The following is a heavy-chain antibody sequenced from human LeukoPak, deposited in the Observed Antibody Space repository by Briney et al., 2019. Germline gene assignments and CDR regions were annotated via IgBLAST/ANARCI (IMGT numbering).Heavy chain of an antibody. Sequence: GGSLRLSCAASGFTFSSYGMHWVRQAPGKGLEWLTFIRYDGSNQYYADSVKGRFTISRDNSKNTLYLQMNSLRAEDTAAYYCARSGLNRFDYWGQGTLVTVSS. CDR3: ARSGLNRFDY. CDR1: GFTFSSYG. D-gene: IGHD2-15*01. J-gene: IGHJ4*02. V-gene: IGHV3-30*02. CDR2: IRYDGSNQ.